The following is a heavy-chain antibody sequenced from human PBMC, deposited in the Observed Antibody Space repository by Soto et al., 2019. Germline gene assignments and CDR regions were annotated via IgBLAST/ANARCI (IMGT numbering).Heavy chain of an antibody. D-gene: IGHD4-17*01. CDR3: ARIKYGDYDFDY. CDR2: INHSGST. J-gene: IGHJ4*02. CDR1: GGSFSGYY. V-gene: IGHV4-34*01. Sequence: SETLSLTCAVYGGSFSGYYWSWIRQPPGKGLEWIGEINHSGSTNYNPSLKSRVTISVDTSKNQFSLKLSSVTAADTAVYYCARIKYGDYDFDYWGQGTLVTVSS.